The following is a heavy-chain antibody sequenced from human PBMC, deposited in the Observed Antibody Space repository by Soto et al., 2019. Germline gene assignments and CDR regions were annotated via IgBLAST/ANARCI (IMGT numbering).Heavy chain of an antibody. D-gene: IGHD3-22*01. CDR2: IYYSGST. V-gene: IGHV4-59*01. Sequence: SETLSLTCTVSGGSISSYYWSWIRQPPGKGLEWIGYIYYSGSTNYNPSLKSRVTISVDTSKNQFSLKLSSVTAADTAVYYCARDTLYNYDSSGYYNRDAFDIWGQGTMVTVSS. CDR1: GGSISSYY. CDR3: ARDTLYNYDSSGYYNRDAFDI. J-gene: IGHJ3*02.